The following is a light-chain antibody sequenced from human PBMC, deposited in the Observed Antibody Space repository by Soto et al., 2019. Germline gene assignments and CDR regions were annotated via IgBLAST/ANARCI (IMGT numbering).Light chain of an antibody. Sequence: IVLKQSPGTLSLSPGERATLSCRASQSVSSSYLAWYQQKPGQAPRLLIYGASTRATGIPDRFSGSGSGTDFTLTISRLEPEDFAVYHCQQYGGSPRTFGQGTKVDIK. CDR2: GAS. J-gene: IGKJ1*01. CDR1: QSVSSSY. V-gene: IGKV3-20*01. CDR3: QQYGGSPRT.